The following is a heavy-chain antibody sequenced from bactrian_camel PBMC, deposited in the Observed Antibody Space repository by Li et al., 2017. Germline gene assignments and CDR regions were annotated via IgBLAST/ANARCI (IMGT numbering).Heavy chain of an antibody. V-gene: IGHV3S42*01. D-gene: IGHD2*01. J-gene: IGHJ4*01. Sequence: VQLVESGGGSVQAGGSLRLSCTHFGYSSSRHYMGWFRQAPGKAREGIASIDSDGTISYSDSAEGRFTISRDNAKNTLYLESDSLKPEDTAKYYCAADLEAEVDDCDDDYNHWGPGTQVTVS. CDR2: IDSDGTI. CDR1: GYSSSRHY. CDR3: AADLEAEVDDCDDDYNH.